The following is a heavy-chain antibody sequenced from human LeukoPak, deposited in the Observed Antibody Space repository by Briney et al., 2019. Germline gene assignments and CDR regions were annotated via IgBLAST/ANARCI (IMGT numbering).Heavy chain of an antibody. V-gene: IGHV1-2*02. CDR3: ARDGDFWSGYPSFGYYYYYMDV. CDR1: GYTFTGYY. CDR2: INPNSGGT. Sequence: GASVKVSCKASGYTFTGYYMHWVRQAPGQGLEWMGWINPNSGGTNYAQKFQGRVTMTRDTSISTAYMELSRLRSDDTAVYYCARDGDFWSGYPSFGYYYYYMDVWGKGTTVTVSS. D-gene: IGHD3-3*01. J-gene: IGHJ6*03.